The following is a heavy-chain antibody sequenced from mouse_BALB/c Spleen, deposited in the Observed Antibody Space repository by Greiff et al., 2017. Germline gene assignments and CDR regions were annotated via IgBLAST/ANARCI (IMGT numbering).Heavy chain of an antibody. V-gene: IGHV1-63*02. CDR3: ARSNYGSSYAMDY. D-gene: IGHD1-1*01. CDR1: GYTFTNYW. J-gene: IGHJ4*01. Sequence: VQLVESGAELVRPGTSVKISCKASGYTFTNYWLGWVKQRPGHGLEWIGDIYPGGGYTNYNEKFKGKATLTADTSSSTAYMQLSSLTSEDSAVYFCARSNYGSSYAMDYWGQGTSVTVSS. CDR2: IYPGGGYT.